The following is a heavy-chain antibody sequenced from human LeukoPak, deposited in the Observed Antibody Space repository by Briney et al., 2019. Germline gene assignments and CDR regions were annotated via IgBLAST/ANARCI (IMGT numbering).Heavy chain of an antibody. Sequence: ASVQVSCQASGYTFTGYYMHWVRQAPGQGLEWMGWINPNSGGTNYAQKFQGWVTMTRDTSISTAYMELSRLRSDDTAVYYCARRGDYSYAFDIWGQGTMVTVSS. D-gene: IGHD4-17*01. J-gene: IGHJ3*02. V-gene: IGHV1-2*04. CDR3: ARRGDYSYAFDI. CDR1: GYTFTGYY. CDR2: INPNSGGT.